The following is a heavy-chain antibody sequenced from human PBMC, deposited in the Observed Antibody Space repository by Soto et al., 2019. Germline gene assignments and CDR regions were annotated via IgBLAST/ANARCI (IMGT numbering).Heavy chain of an antibody. V-gene: IGHV3-72*01. CDR2: TRNKANSYTT. J-gene: IGHJ4*02. CDR3: ASWGFGVVIYYLDY. Sequence: GSLRLSCAASGFTFSDHYMDWVRQAPGKGLEWVGRTRNKANSYTTEYAASVKGRFTISRDDSKNSLYLQMNSLRAEDTAVYYCASWGFGVVIYYLDYWGQGTLVTVSS. D-gene: IGHD3-3*01. CDR1: GFTFSDHY.